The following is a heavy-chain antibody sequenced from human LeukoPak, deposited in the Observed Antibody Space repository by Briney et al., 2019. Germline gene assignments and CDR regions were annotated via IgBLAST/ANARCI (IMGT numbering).Heavy chain of an antibody. J-gene: IGHJ4*02. Sequence: GGSLRLSCATSGFTFSDHYMDWVRQAPGKGLEWVGRTRDKGNSYSTEYAASVKGRFTMSRDESNNSMYLQMKGLKTEDTAVYYCARVHIGNYGKYDHWGQGTLVTVSS. CDR3: ARVHIGNYGKYDH. V-gene: IGHV3-72*01. CDR2: TRDKGNSYST. CDR1: GFTFSDHY. D-gene: IGHD2-21*01.